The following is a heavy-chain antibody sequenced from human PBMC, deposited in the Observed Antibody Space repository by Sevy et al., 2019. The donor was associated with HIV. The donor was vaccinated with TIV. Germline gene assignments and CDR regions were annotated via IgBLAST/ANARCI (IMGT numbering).Heavy chain of an antibody. CDR1: GFTFSSYA. CDR3: AKDLRRRDIVVVPAAIHYYYGMDV. J-gene: IGHJ6*02. V-gene: IGHV3-23*01. D-gene: IGHD2-2*01. CDR2: ISGSGGST. Sequence: GGSLRLSCAASGFTFSSYAMSWVRQAPGKGLEWVSAISGSGGSTYYADSVKGRFTISRDNSKNTLYLQMNSLRAEDTAVYYCAKDLRRRDIVVVPAAIHYYYGMDVWGQGTTVTVSS.